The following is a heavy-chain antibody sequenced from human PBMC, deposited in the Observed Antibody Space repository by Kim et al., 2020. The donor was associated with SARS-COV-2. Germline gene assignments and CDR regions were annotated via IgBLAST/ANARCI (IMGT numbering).Heavy chain of an antibody. Sequence: SETLSLTCTVSGGSISSSSYYWGWIRQSPGKGLEWIGSVFYSGTTYYSPSLKSRVTISVDTSKNQFSLKLNSVTAADTAVYYCARNLYSSNWSYFDYWGQGTLVTVSS. D-gene: IGHD6-13*01. CDR3: ARNLYSSNWSYFDY. J-gene: IGHJ4*02. CDR1: GGSISSSSYY. CDR2: VFYSGTT. V-gene: IGHV4-39*01.